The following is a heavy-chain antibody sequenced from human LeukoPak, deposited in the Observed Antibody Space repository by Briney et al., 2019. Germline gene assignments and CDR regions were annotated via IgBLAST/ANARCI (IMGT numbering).Heavy chain of an antibody. J-gene: IGHJ3*02. CDR1: GDTFSTYA. D-gene: IGHD2-2*01. CDR3: AREGGYCSSTSCLTFNDAFDI. CDR2: IIPIFGIA. V-gene: IGHV1-69*13. Sequence: VASVKVSCKASGDTFSTYAINWVRQASGQALEWMGGIIPIFGIANYTQKFQGRVTITADESTSTAYMALSSLRSEDTAVYYCAREGGYCSSTSCLTFNDAFDIWGQGTMVTVSS.